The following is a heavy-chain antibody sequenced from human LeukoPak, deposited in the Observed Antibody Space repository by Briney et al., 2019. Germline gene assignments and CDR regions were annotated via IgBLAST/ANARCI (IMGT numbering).Heavy chain of an antibody. CDR1: GGSFSGYY. CDR2: INHSGST. J-gene: IGHJ4*01. CDR3: ARRGYVGVDY. D-gene: IGHD5-12*01. Sequence: PSETLSLTCAVYGGSFSGYYWSWIRQPPGKGLEWIGEINHSGSTNYNPSLKSRVTISVDTSKNQFSLKLSSVTAADTAVYYCARRGYVGVDYWGQGTLVTVSS. V-gene: IGHV4-34*01.